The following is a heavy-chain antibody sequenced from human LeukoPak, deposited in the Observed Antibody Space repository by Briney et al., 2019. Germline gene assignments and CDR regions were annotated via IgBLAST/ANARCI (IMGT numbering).Heavy chain of an antibody. CDR3: ARDLQGIAVAGTGY. CDR1: GYTFTGYF. D-gene: IGHD6-19*01. Sequence: GASVKVSCKASGYTFTGYFMHWVRQAPGQGLEWMGWINPITGGTNYAQKSQGRVTMTRDTSITTVYMEVSRLSPDDTAVYYCARDLQGIAVAGTGYWGQGTLVTVSS. J-gene: IGHJ4*02. CDR2: INPITGGT. V-gene: IGHV1-2*02.